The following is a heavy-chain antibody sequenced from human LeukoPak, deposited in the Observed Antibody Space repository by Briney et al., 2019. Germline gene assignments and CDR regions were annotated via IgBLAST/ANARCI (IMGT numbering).Heavy chain of an antibody. D-gene: IGHD5-12*01. CDR2: IYYSGST. J-gene: IGHJ6*03. Sequence: SETLSLTCTVSGGSISSGGYYWSWIRQHPGKGLEWIGYIYYSGSTYYNPSLKSRVTISVDTSKNQFSLKLSSVTAADTAVYYCARDRSSGYGNYYYYYMDVWGKGTTVTVSS. V-gene: IGHV4-31*03. CDR3: ARDRSSGYGNYYYYYMDV. CDR1: GGSISSGGYY.